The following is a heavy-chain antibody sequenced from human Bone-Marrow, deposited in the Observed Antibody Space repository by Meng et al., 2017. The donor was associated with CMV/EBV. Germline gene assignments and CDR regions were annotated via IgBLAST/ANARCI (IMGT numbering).Heavy chain of an antibody. CDR2: IKQDGSET. J-gene: IGHJ4*02. D-gene: IGHD1-26*01. V-gene: IGHV3-7*01. Sequence: GSLRLSCVASGITFNGYWMSWVRQIPGKGLEWVGNIKQDGSETYYLGSVMGRFTISRDNAKNSLYLQMNSLRVEDTAVYYCATQGATMPNWGQGTLVTVSS. CDR3: ATQGATMPN. CDR1: GITFNGYW.